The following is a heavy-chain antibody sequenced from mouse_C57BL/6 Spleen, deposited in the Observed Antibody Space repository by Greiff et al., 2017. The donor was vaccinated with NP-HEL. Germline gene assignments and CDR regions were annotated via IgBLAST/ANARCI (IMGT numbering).Heavy chain of an antibody. CDR3: ASYSNYVRYFDY. CDR1: GYSITSGYY. J-gene: IGHJ2*01. CDR2: ISYDGSN. Sequence: EVQLQQSGPGLVKPSQSLSLTCSVTGYSITSGYYWTWIRKFPGNKLEWMGYISYDGSNNYNPSLQNRISITRDTTKNQSFLKLNTVTTEDTATYYCASYSNYVRYFDYWGQGTTLTVSS. D-gene: IGHD2-5*01. V-gene: IGHV3-6*01.